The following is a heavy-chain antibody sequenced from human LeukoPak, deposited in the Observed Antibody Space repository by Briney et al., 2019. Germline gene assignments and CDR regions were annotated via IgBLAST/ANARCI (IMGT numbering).Heavy chain of an antibody. CDR1: GGTFSSYA. CDR3: ARDLVVSCSSTSCSVAPPDF. CDR2: IIPILGIA. Sequence: SVKVSCKASGGTFSSYAITWVRQAPGQGLEWMGRIIPILGIATYAQNFQGRVTITTDKSTSTAYMELISLRSEDTAVYYCARDLVVSCSSTSCSVAPPDFWGQGTLVTVSS. D-gene: IGHD2-2*01. J-gene: IGHJ4*02. V-gene: IGHV1-69*04.